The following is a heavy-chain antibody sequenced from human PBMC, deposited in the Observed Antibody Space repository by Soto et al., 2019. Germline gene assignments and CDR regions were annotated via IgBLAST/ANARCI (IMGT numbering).Heavy chain of an antibody. V-gene: IGHV4-34*01. CDR1: GGSFSGYY. CDR3: AKNRGHSYGYLYYYYGMDV. J-gene: IGHJ6*02. CDR2: INHSGST. Sequence: PSETLSLTCAVYGGSFSGYYWSWIRQPPGKGLEWIGEINHSGSTNYNPSLKSRVTISVDMSKNQFSLKLSSVTAADTAVYYCAKNRGHSYGYLYYYYGMDVWGQGTTVTVSS. D-gene: IGHD5-18*01.